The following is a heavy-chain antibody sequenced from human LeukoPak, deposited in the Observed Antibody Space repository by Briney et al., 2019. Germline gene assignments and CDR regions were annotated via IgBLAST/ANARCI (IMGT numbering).Heavy chain of an antibody. CDR1: GFTFSSYA. J-gene: IGHJ3*02. CDR2: ISGSGGST. V-gene: IGHV3-23*01. CDR3: AKDPTIFGGPFAFDI. D-gene: IGHD3-3*01. Sequence: PGGSLGLSCAASGFTFSSYAMSWVRQAPGKGLEWVSAISGSGGSTYYADSVKGRFTISRDNSKNTLYLQMNSLRAEDTAVYYCAKDPTIFGGPFAFDIWGQGTMVTVSS.